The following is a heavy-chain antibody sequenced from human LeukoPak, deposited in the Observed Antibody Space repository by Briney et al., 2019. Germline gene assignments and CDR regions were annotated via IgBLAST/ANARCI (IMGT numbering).Heavy chain of an antibody. V-gene: IGHV3-33*01. J-gene: IGHJ4*02. Sequence: GGSLRLSCAASGFTFSSYGMHWVRQAPGKGLEWVAAIWYDGSNRYYADSVKGRFTISRDNSKNTLYLQMNSLRAEDTAVYYCARDEDSGYARLFDYWGQGTLVTVSS. D-gene: IGHD5-12*01. CDR3: ARDEDSGYARLFDY. CDR1: GFTFSSYG. CDR2: IWYDGSNR.